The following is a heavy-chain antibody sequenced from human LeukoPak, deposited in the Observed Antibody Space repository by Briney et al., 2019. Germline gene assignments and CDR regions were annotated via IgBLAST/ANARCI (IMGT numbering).Heavy chain of an antibody. D-gene: IGHD3-3*01. CDR2: ISYDGSNK. Sequence: PGGSLRLSCAASGFTFSSYAMHWVRQAPGKGLEWGAVISYDGSNKYYADSVKGRFTISRDNSKNPLYLQMTSMRAEDTAVYYCARGRFLEWLSCMDVWGQGTTVTVSS. CDR1: GFTFSSYA. V-gene: IGHV3-30-3*01. J-gene: IGHJ6*02. CDR3: ARGRFLEWLSCMDV.